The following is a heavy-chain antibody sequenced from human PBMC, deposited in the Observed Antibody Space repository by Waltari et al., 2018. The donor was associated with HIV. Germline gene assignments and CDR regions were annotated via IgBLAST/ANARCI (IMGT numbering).Heavy chain of an antibody. D-gene: IGHD3-22*01. Sequence: EVQLVESGGGLVQPGGSLRLSCAASGFTFTNYAMNWVRQAPGEGVEGVPASSGVGGSTYYADSGKGRVTISRDNSKNTLYLQMNSLRAEDTAVYYCAKDDSTGSSGYYPFHYWGQGTLITVSS. V-gene: IGHV3-23*04. CDR2: SSGVGGST. J-gene: IGHJ4*02. CDR1: GFTFTNYA. CDR3: AKDDSTGSSGYYPFHY.